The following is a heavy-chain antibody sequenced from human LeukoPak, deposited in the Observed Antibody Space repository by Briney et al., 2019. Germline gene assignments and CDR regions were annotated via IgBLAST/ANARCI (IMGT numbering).Heavy chain of an antibody. CDR3: AKYSSSSVSAFDI. Sequence: PGGSLRLSCAASGFTFSSYAMSWVRRAPGKGLEWVSAISGSGGSTYYADSVKGRFTISRDNSKNTLYLQMNSLRAEDTAVYYCAKYSSSSVSAFDIWGQGTMVTVSS. V-gene: IGHV3-23*01. J-gene: IGHJ3*02. CDR1: GFTFSSYA. D-gene: IGHD6-6*01. CDR2: ISGSGGST.